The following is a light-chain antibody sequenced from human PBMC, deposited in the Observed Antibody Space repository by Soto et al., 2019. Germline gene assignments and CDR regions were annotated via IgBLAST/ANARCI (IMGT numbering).Light chain of an antibody. Sequence: VLRQCPGTLSLSPGERATLSCRASQSVSTSFLAWYQQKPGQAPRLLIYGAFSRATGIPDRFSGSGSGTDFPLTIGRLEPEEFAVYYCQQFGSLGTVGQGTKVDIK. CDR1: QSVSTSF. J-gene: IGKJ1*01. CDR2: GAF. V-gene: IGKV3-20*01. CDR3: QQFGSLGT.